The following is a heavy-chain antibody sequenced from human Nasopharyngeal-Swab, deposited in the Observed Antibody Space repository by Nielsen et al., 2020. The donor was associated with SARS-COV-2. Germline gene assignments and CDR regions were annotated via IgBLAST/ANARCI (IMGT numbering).Heavy chain of an antibody. CDR3: AKSIVVVPAAIGAGVPDV. CDR1: GFTFSSYG. Sequence: GESLKISCAASGFTFSSYGMHWVRQAPGKGLEWVAVISYDGNNKYYADSVKGRFTISRDNSKNTLYLQMNSLRAEDTAVYYCAKSIVVVPAAIGAGVPDVWGKGTTVTVSS. D-gene: IGHD2-2*01. V-gene: IGHV3-30*18. CDR2: ISYDGNNK. J-gene: IGHJ6*04.